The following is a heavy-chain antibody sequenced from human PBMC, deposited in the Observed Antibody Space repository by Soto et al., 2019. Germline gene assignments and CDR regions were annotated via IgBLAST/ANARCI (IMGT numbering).Heavy chain of an antibody. Sequence: ASVKVSCKASGYTFTSYYMHWVRQAPGQGLEWMGIINPSGGSTSYAQKFQGRVTMTRDTSTSTVYMELSSLRSEDTAVYYCARPRGLYYDFWSGYSFDYWGQGTLVTVSS. D-gene: IGHD3-3*01. CDR2: INPSGGST. J-gene: IGHJ4*02. CDR1: GYTFTSYY. V-gene: IGHV1-46*01. CDR3: ARPRGLYYDFWSGYSFDY.